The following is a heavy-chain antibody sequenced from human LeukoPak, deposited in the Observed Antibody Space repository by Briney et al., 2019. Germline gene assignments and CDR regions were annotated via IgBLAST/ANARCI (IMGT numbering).Heavy chain of an antibody. CDR2: IYYSGST. Sequence: SETLSLTCTVSGGSNSSYYWSWIRQPPGKGLEWIGYIYYSGSTNYNPSLKSRVTISVDTSKNQFSLKLSSVTAADTAVYYCARGGIAAAGTPSIWYFDLWGRGTLVTVSS. CDR1: GGSNSSYY. V-gene: IGHV4-59*01. D-gene: IGHD6-13*01. J-gene: IGHJ2*01. CDR3: ARGGIAAAGTPSIWYFDL.